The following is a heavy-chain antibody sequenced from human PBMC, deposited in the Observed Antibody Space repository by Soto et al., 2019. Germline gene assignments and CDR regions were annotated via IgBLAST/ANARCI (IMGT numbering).Heavy chain of an antibody. V-gene: IGHV1-69*01. CDR1: GGTFSSYA. CDR3: ARHYYGSGSYYKVLYYYGMGV. CDR2: IIPIFGTA. D-gene: IGHD3-10*01. J-gene: IGHJ6*02. Sequence: QVQLVQSGAEVKKPGSSVKVSCKASGGTFSSYAISWVRQAPGQGLEWMGGIIPIFGTANYAQKFQGRVTITADESTSTAYMELSSLRSEDTAVYYCARHYYGSGSYYKVLYYYGMGVWGQGTTVTVSS.